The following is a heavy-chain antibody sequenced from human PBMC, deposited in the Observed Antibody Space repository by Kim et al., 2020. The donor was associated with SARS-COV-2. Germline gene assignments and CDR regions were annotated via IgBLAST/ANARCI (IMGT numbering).Heavy chain of an antibody. CDR3: AREGPLLWFGELWYFDY. CDR1: GFTFSSYA. J-gene: IGHJ4*02. V-gene: IGHV3-30*04. Sequence: GGSLRLSCAASGFTFSSYAMHWVRQAPGKGLEWVAVISYDGSNKYYADSVKGRFTISRDNSKNTLYLQMNSLRAEDTAVYYCAREGPLLWFGELWYFDYWGQGTLVTVSS. CDR2: ISYDGSNK. D-gene: IGHD3-10*01.